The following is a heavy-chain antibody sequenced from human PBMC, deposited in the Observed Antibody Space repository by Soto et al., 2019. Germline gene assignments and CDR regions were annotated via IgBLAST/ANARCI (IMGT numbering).Heavy chain of an antibody. CDR3: ARDYHLLRSLERLPRTLSSGMDV. CDR1: GLTFNSYA. V-gene: IGHV3-30-3*01. J-gene: IGHJ6*02. CDR2: ISYDGSNK. D-gene: IGHD3-3*01. Sequence: GGSLELACAASGLTFNSYAVHGFCQAPGKGLERVAVISYDGSNKYYADSVKRRFTISRDNSKNTLYLQMNSLRAEDTAVYYCARDYHLLRSLERLPRTLSSGMDVRGQGTTVTVSS.